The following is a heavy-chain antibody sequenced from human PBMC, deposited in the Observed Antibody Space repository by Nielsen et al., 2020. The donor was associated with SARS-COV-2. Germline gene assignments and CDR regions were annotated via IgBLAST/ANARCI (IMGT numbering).Heavy chain of an antibody. D-gene: IGHD2-2*01. CDR1: GFTFSSYG. CDR2: ISYDGSNK. CDR3: ARDRGNLIVVVPAALEY. J-gene: IGHJ4*02. Sequence: GESLKISCAASGFTFSSYGMHWVRQAPGKGLEWVAVISYDGSNKYYADSVKGRFTISRDNSKNTLYLQMNSLRAEDTAVYYCARDRGNLIVVVPAALEYWGQGTLVTVSS. V-gene: IGHV3-33*05.